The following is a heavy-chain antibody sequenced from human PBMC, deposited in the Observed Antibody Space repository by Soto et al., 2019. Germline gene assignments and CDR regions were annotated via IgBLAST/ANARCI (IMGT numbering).Heavy chain of an antibody. J-gene: IGHJ4*02. D-gene: IGHD4-17*01. CDR1: GGTFSSYT. V-gene: IGHV1-69*02. Sequence: QLVQSGAEVKKPGSSVKVSCKASGGTFSSYTINWVRQAPGQGLEWVGRIIPILGIAKNAQKFQGRVTITADKSTSTAYMELSSLRSEDTAVYYCAAEYGANSAWGQGTLVTVSS. CDR2: IIPILGIA. CDR3: AAEYGANSA.